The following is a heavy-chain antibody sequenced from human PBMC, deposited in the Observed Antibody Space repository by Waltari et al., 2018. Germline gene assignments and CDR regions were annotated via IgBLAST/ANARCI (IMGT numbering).Heavy chain of an antibody. CDR1: GYSISSGYS. Sequence: QVQLQESGPGLVKPSETLSLTCAVSGYSISSGYSWGWIRQPPGKGLEWIGSIYHSGSTYYNPSLKSRVTISVDTSKNQFSLKLSSVTAADTAVYYCARWADYPLNWGQGTLVTVSS. V-gene: IGHV4-38-2*01. CDR2: IYHSGST. CDR3: ARWADYPLN. D-gene: IGHD4-17*01. J-gene: IGHJ4*02.